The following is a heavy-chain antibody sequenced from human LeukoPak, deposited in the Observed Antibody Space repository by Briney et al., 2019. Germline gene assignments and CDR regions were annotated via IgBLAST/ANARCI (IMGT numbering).Heavy chain of an antibody. Sequence: PGRSLRLSCAASGFTFSSYAMHWVRQAPGKGLEWVAAISYDENIKNYADSVKGRFTISRDNAKNSLYLQMNSLRAEDTAVYYCAELGITMIGGVWGKGTTVTISS. CDR3: AELGITMIGGV. V-gene: IGHV3-30*04. CDR2: ISYDENIK. D-gene: IGHD3-10*02. J-gene: IGHJ6*04. CDR1: GFTFSSYA.